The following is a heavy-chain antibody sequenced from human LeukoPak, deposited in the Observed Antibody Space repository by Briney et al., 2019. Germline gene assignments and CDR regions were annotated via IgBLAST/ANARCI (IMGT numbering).Heavy chain of an antibody. Sequence: GGSPRLSCAASGFSSSTYWMTWVRQAPGKGLEWVARIKRDGSEKNYLDSVKGRFTISRDNAKNSLFLQMNSLRVEDTALYYCTRIGTNTFWSSDNWGPGTRVVVSS. CDR1: GFSSSTYW. J-gene: IGHJ4*02. CDR3: TRIGTNTFWSSDN. D-gene: IGHD3-3*01. CDR2: IKRDGSEK. V-gene: IGHV3-7*01.